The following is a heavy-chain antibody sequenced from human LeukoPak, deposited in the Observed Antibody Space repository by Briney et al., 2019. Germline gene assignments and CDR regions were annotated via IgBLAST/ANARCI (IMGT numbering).Heavy chain of an antibody. V-gene: IGHV1-69*05. D-gene: IGHD2-15*01. CDR1: GGTFSSYA. J-gene: IGHJ4*02. Sequence: SVKVSCKASGGTFSSYAISWVRQAPGQGLEWMGGIIPIFGTANYAQKLQGRVTMTTDTSTSTAYMELRSLRSDDTAVYYCARDRGYYYFDYWGQGTLVTVSS. CDR3: ARDRGYYYFDY. CDR2: IIPIFGTA.